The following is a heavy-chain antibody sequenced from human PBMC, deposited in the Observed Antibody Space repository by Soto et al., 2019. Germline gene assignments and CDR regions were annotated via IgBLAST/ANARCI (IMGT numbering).Heavy chain of an antibody. CDR3: ARVTTSPLHNAFDI. J-gene: IGHJ3*02. CDR1: GYTFISYG. D-gene: IGHD4-4*01. Sequence: QVQLVQSGAEVKTPGASLKVSCTASGYTFISYGISYMRQAPGQGLEWMGWINPYNGHTDYIQKLQGRVIMTTDTSASTVYMELGSLRSDDTAVYYCARVTTSPLHNAFDIWGQGTMVTVSS. CDR2: INPYNGHT. V-gene: IGHV1-18*01.